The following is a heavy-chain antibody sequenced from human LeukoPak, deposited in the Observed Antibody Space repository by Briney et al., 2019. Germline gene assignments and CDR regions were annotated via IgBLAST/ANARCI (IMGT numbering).Heavy chain of an antibody. J-gene: IGHJ4*02. CDR2: IKYSLNTK. CDR1: GFTFSNYW. Sequence: GGSLRLSCEAAGFTFSNYWMGWVRQAPGKGLEWVSYIKYSLNTKYYGDSVKGRFTISRDNAKNSLYLQMDSLRAEDTAVYYCARGAYSSGWAYFDHWGQGTLVTVSS. CDR3: ARGAYSSGWAYFDH. V-gene: IGHV3-48*04. D-gene: IGHD6-19*01.